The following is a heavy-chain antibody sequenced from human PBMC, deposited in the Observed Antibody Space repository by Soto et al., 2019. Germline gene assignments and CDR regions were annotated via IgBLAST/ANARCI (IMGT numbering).Heavy chain of an antibody. CDR2: IYYSGST. D-gene: IGHD3-22*01. CDR3: ARSEYYDSSGYSSFDY. CDR1: GGSISSGDYY. Sequence: PSETLSLTCTVSGGSISSGDYYWSWIRQPPGKGLEWIGYIYYSGSTYYNPSLKSRVTTSVDTSKNQFSLKLSSVTAADTAVYDCARSEYYDSSGYSSFDYWGQGTLVTVSS. J-gene: IGHJ4*02. V-gene: IGHV4-30-4*01.